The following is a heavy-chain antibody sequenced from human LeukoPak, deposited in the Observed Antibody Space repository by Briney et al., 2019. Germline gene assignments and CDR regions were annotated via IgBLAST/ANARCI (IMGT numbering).Heavy chain of an antibody. Sequence: GGSLRLSCAASGFTFSGYSMNWVRQAPGKGLEWVSSISSSSSCIYYADSVKGRFTISRDNAKNSLYLQMNSLRAEDTAVYYCARDPALAYCGGDCSTGWYMDVWGKGTTVTVFS. CDR1: GFTFSGYS. CDR3: ARDPALAYCGGDCSTGWYMDV. J-gene: IGHJ6*03. CDR2: ISSSSSCI. D-gene: IGHD2-21*02. V-gene: IGHV3-21*01.